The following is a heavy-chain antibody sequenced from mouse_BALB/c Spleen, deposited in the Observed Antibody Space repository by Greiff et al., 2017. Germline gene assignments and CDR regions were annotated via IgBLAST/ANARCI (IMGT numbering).Heavy chain of an antibody. CDR2: IYPGDGDT. Sequence: QVQLQQSGAELVRPGSSVKISCKASGYAFSSYWMNWVKQRPGQGLEWIGQIYPGDGDTNYNGKFKGKATLTADKSSSTAYMQLSSLTSEDSAVYFCARNYYGSSDYYAMDYWGQGTSVTVSS. V-gene: IGHV1-80*01. J-gene: IGHJ4*01. D-gene: IGHD1-1*01. CDR1: GYAFSSYW. CDR3: ARNYYGSSDYYAMDY.